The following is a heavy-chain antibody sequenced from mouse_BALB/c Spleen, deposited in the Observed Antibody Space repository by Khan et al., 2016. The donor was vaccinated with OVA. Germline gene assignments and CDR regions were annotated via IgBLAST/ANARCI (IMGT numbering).Heavy chain of an antibody. CDR3: ARLAYYYDSEGFAY. CDR2: ISSGGSYT. D-gene: IGHD1-1*01. J-gene: IGHJ3*01. Sequence: EVQLVESGGDLVKPGGSLKLSCAASGFTFSTYGMSWVRQIPDKRLEWVATISSGGSYTYYPDSVKGRFPISRDNAKNTLYLQMSSLKSEDTAMYYCARLAYYYDSEGFAYWGQGTLVTVSA. V-gene: IGHV5-6*01. CDR1: GFTFSTYG.